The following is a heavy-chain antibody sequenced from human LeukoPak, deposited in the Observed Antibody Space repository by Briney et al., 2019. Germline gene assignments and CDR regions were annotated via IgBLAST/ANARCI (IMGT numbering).Heavy chain of an antibody. CDR1: GFNFTNAW. V-gene: IGHV3-15*01. CDR2: IKRKTDGGAT. J-gene: IGHJ5*02. Sequence: NPGGSLRLSCVASGFNFTNAWMSWVRQAPGKGLEWVGRIKRKTDGGATDYAAPVKGRFTISRDDSKNTLFLQMNSLKTQDTAVSYCTTGAMIVSWGQGTLLTVSS. D-gene: IGHD3-22*01. CDR3: TTGAMIVS.